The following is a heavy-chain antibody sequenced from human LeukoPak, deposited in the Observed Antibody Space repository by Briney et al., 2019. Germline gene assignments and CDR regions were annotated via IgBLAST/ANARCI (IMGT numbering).Heavy chain of an antibody. V-gene: IGHV4-59*12. Sequence: PSETLSLTCTVSGGSINGYYWSWIRQPPGKGLEWIGYIHYSGSIKYNSSLKSRVTISVDASKNQFSLKLNSVTAADTAVYYCARGDSINWYAAPPGYWGQGSLVTVSS. CDR3: ARGDSINWYAAPPGY. D-gene: IGHD6-13*01. CDR2: IHYSGSI. CDR1: GGSINGYY. J-gene: IGHJ4*02.